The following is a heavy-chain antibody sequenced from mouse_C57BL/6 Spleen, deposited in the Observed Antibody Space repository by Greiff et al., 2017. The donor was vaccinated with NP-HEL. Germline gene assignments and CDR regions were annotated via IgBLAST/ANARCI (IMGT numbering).Heavy chain of an antibody. V-gene: IGHV1-53*01. CDR2: INPSNGGA. D-gene: IGHD1-1*01. J-gene: IGHJ2*01. Sequence: QVQLQQPGTELVKPGASVKLSCKASGYTFTSYWMHWVKQRPGQGLEWIGNINPSNGGANYNEKFKSKATLTVDKSSSTAYMQLSSLTSEDSAVYYCASSITTVVADFDYWGQGTTLTVSS. CDR3: ASSITTVVADFDY. CDR1: GYTFTSYW.